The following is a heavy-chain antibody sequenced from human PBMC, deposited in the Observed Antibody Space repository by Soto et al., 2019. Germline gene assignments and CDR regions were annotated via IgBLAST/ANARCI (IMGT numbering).Heavy chain of an antibody. CDR1: GGSISSYY. Sequence: PSETLSLTCTVSGGSISSYYWSWIRQPPGKGLEWIGYIYYSGSTYYNPSLKSRVTISVDTSKNQFSLKLSSVTAADTAVYYCAREKRSGNFDYWGQGTLVTVSS. CDR3: AREKRSGNFDY. J-gene: IGHJ4*02. V-gene: IGHV4-30-4*01. D-gene: IGHD1-1*01. CDR2: IYYSGST.